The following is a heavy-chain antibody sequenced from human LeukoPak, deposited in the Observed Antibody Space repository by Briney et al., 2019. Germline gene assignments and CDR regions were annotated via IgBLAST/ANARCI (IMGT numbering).Heavy chain of an antibody. CDR3: ARSAWFDP. CDR1: GGSFSGYY. V-gene: IGHV4-34*01. CDR2: INHSGST. J-gene: IGHJ5*02. Sequence: SETLSLTCAVYGGSFSGYYWSWIRQPPGKGLEWIGEINHSGSTNYNPSLKSRVTISVDTSKNQFSLKLSSVTAADTAVYYCARSAWFDPWGQGALVTVSS.